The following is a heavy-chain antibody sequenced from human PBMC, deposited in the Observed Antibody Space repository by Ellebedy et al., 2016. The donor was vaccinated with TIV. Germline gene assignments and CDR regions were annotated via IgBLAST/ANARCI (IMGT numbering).Heavy chain of an antibody. Sequence: LRLSXAVSGDSISSGGYSWSWIRQPPGTGLEWIGYIYHSGKTYYNPSLKSRVTISVDRPKNQFSVRLNSVTAADTAVYYCARVRNYYDSSGYYWPYNWFDPWGQGTLVTVSS. CDR1: GDSISSGGYS. D-gene: IGHD3-22*01. CDR2: IYHSGKT. J-gene: IGHJ5*02. V-gene: IGHV4-30-2*01. CDR3: ARVRNYYDSSGYYWPYNWFDP.